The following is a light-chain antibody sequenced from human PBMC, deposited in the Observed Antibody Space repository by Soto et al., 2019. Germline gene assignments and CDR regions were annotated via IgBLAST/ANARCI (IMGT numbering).Light chain of an antibody. CDR2: AAS. CDR1: QSISTY. Sequence: DIQMTQSPSSLSASVGDRLTLTCRASQSISTYLNWYQQKPGKAPKLLIYAASTLQSGVPSRFSGGGSGTEFTLTISSLQPEDFATYYCQQLNSYPLTFGGGTKVDIK. J-gene: IGKJ4*01. CDR3: QQLNSYPLT. V-gene: IGKV1-9*01.